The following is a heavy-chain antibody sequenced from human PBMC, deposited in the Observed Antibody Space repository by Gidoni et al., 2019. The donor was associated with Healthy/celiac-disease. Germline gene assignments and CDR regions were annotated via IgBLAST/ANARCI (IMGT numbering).Heavy chain of an antibody. CDR3: ARLGAAAGNFDY. CDR1: GSSISSYY. D-gene: IGHD6-13*01. Sequence: HVQLQESGPGLVTPSETLSLTCTVSGSSISSYYWSWIRQPAGKGLEWIGRIDTSGSTNYNPPLKSRVTMSVDTSKNQFSLKLSSVTAADTAVYYCARLGAAAGNFDYWGQGTLVTVSS. J-gene: IGHJ4*02. V-gene: IGHV4-4*07. CDR2: IDTSGST.